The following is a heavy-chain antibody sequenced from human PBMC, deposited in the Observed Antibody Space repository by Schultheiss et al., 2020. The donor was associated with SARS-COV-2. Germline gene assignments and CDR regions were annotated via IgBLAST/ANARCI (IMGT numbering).Heavy chain of an antibody. Sequence: GGSLRLSCAASGFTFSSYAMSWVRQAPGKGLEWVSAISGSGGSTYYADSVKGRFTISRDNSKNTLYLQMNSLRAEDTAVYYCAKGEKLTGDAWVDYWGQGTLVTVSS. CDR2: ISGSGGST. CDR1: GFTFSSYA. D-gene: IGHD7-27*01. J-gene: IGHJ4*02. CDR3: AKGEKLTGDAWVDY. V-gene: IGHV3-23*01.